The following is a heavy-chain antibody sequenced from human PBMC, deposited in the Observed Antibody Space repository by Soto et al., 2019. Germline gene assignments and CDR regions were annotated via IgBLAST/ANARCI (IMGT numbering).Heavy chain of an antibody. CDR1: GFTFSSYS. CDR3: ARGVAVAGTHWFDP. D-gene: IGHD6-19*01. Sequence: GGSLRLSCAASGFTFSSYSMNWVRQAPGKGLEWVSSISSSSSYIYYADSVKGRFTISRDNAKNSLYLQMNSLRAEDTAVYYCARGVAVAGTHWFDPWGRGTLVTVSS. CDR2: ISSSSSYI. J-gene: IGHJ5*02. V-gene: IGHV3-21*01.